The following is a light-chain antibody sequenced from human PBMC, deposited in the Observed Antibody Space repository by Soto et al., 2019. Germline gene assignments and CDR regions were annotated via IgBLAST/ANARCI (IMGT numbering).Light chain of an antibody. CDR1: QSLNSSY. V-gene: IGKV3-20*01. J-gene: IGKJ5*01. Sequence: DIVLTQSPGTLSLSPGERATLSCRASQSLNSSYLAWYQQKPGQAPRLLIYDASSRATGIPDRFGGSGSGTDFTLTISRLEPEDSAVYYCQQYGSSPPITFGQGTRLEIK. CDR2: DAS. CDR3: QQYGSSPPIT.